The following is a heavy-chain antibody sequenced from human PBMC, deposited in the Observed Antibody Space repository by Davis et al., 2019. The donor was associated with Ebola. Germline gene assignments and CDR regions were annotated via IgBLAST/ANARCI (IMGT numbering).Heavy chain of an antibody. CDR1: GYTFTSYD. CDR3: ARVPDTAMASRSYYYYYGMDV. D-gene: IGHD5-18*01. Sequence: ASVKVSCKASGYTFTSYDINWVRQATGQGLEWMGWMNPNSGNTGYAQKFQGRVTMTRNTSISTAYMELSSLRSEDTAVYYCARVPDTAMASRSYYYYYGMDVWGQGTTVTVSS. CDR2: MNPNSGNT. J-gene: IGHJ6*02. V-gene: IGHV1-8*01.